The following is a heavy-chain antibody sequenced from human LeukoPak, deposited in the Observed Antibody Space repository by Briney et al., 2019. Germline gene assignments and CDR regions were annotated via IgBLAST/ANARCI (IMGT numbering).Heavy chain of an antibody. J-gene: IGHJ4*02. CDR3: ARAFCVGDCFVLHIYFDS. V-gene: IGHV3-21*04. CDR1: GFTLTTYS. CDR2: ISSGSSAI. Sequence: GGSLRLSCEASGFTLTTYSMTWVRQAPGKGLEWVSIISSGSSAIFSADALKGRFTISRDDAKNLLYLQMNSLRDEDTAVYYCARAFCVGDCFVLHIYFDSWGLGTLVTVSS. D-gene: IGHD2-21*02.